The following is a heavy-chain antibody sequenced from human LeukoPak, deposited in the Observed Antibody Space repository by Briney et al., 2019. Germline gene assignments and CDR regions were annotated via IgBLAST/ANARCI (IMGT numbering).Heavy chain of an antibody. J-gene: IGHJ4*02. Sequence: SETLSLTCTVSGGSISNYYWSWIRQPPGRGLEWIGYISNSGTTNYNPSLKSRVTISVDTSKNQLSVKLSSVTAADSAVYYCARVQGSSGSFDYWGQGTLVTVSS. CDR1: GGSISNYY. V-gene: IGHV4-59*01. CDR2: ISNSGTT. CDR3: ARVQGSSGSFDY. D-gene: IGHD3-22*01.